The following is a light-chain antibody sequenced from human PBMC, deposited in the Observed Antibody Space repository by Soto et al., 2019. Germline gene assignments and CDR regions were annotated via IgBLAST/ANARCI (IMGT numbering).Light chain of an antibody. J-gene: IGKJ1*01. V-gene: IGKV1-9*01. CDR1: QGISSS. CDR2: AAS. CDR3: QQIDSYPRT. Sequence: IQLTQSPSSLSASVGDRVTITCRAGQGISSSLAWYQQKPGKAPNLLISAASTLETGVPSRFSGSGSGTAFALTIISLQPEDFATYYCQQIDSYPRTFGQGTKVEIK.